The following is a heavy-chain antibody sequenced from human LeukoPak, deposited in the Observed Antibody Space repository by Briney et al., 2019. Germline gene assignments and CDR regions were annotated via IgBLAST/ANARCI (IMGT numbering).Heavy chain of an antibody. CDR2: FDPEDGET. CDR3: ATEAPLRYFDWLLYGGYFDY. CDR1: GGTFSSYA. V-gene: IGHV1-24*01. Sequence: ASVKVSCKASGGTFSSYAISWVRQAPGQGLEWMGGFDPEDGETIYAQKFQGRVTMTEDTSTDTAYMELSSLRSEDTAVYYCATEAPLRYFDWLLYGGYFDYWGQGTLVTVSS. J-gene: IGHJ4*02. D-gene: IGHD3-9*01.